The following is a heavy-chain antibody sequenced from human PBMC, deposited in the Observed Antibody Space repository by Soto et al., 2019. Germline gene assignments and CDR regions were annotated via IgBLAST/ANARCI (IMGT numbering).Heavy chain of an antibody. CDR2: ISWNSGSI. CDR3: AKDNSSSWNYYYYGMDV. J-gene: IGHJ6*02. CDR1: GFTFDDYA. Sequence: VQLVESGGGLVQPGRSLRLSCAASGFTFDDYAMHWVRQAPGKGLEWVSGISWNSGSIGYADSVKGRFTISRDNAKNSLYLQMNSRRAEDTALYYCAKDNSSSWNYYYYGMDVWGQGTTVTVSS. D-gene: IGHD6-13*01. V-gene: IGHV3-9*01.